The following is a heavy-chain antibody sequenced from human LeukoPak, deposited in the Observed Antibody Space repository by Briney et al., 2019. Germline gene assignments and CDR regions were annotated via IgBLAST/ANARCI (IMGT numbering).Heavy chain of an antibody. CDR3: ARIGVYDLDAPS. CDR2: ISYDGSNK. V-gene: IGHV3-30*03. CDR1: GFTFSSYG. D-gene: IGHD5/OR15-5a*01. Sequence: GGSLRLSCAASGFTFSSYGMHWVRQAPGKGLEWVAVISYDGSNKYYADSVKGRFTISRDNSKNSLYLQMNSLRAEDTAVYYCARIGVYDLDAPSWGQGTLVTVSS. J-gene: IGHJ4*02.